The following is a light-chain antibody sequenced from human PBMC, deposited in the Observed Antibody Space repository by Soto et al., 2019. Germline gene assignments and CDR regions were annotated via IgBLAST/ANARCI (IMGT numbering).Light chain of an antibody. J-gene: IGLJ2*01. V-gene: IGLV2-14*01. CDR1: SGDVGGYNY. CDR2: DVS. CDR3: SSYTSRTTRV. Sequence: ALTQPASVSGSPGQSITISCTGTSGDVGGYNYVSWYQQHPGKAPKLMIYDVSNRPSGVSNRFSGSRSGNTASLTISGLQAEDEADYYCSSYTSRTTRVFGGGTKLTVL.